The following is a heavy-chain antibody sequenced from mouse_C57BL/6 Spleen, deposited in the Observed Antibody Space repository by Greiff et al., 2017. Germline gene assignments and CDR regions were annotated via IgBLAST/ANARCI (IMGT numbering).Heavy chain of an antibody. Sequence: QVQLKQSGAELMKPGASVKLSCKATGYTFTGYWIEWVKQRPGHGLEWIREILPGSDSTNYNEKFKGKATFTEGTSSSTAYMQLGSLTTEDSAICYCARSAAGYLDGWGTGTTVTVS. J-gene: IGHJ1*03. CDR3: ARSAAGYLDG. CDR2: ILPGSDST. V-gene: IGHV1-9*01. D-gene: IGHD6-1*01. CDR1: GYTFTGYW.